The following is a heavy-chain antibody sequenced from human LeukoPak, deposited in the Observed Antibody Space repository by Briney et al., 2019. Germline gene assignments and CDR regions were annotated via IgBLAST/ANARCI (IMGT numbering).Heavy chain of an antibody. CDR1: GFSFGGYA. CDR2: ISWNSGDI. Sequence: GRSLRLSCAASGFSFGGYALHWVRQTPGKGLEGVASISWNSGDIVHADSVKGRFTISRDNAKNSLYLQMDSLRTEDTALYYCVKSGGYATAIRYFDLWGRGTLVTVSS. J-gene: IGHJ2*01. D-gene: IGHD2-21*02. CDR3: VKSGGYATAIRYFDL. V-gene: IGHV3-9*01.